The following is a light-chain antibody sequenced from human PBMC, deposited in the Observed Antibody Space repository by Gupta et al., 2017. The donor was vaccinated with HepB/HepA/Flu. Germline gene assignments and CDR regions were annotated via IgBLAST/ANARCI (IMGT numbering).Light chain of an antibody. V-gene: IGLV4-69*01. CDR2: INSDGSH. Sequence: LVMTHPPSASASLGASVTLTCTLDSGHNNYAIAWLQQQPERGTRYLMKINSDGSHNKGEGIPDSFLGSRSGAGRYLTISSLQSEDEADYYCQTWGTCSHVVFGGGTKLTVL. J-gene: IGLJ2*01. CDR1: SGHNNYA. CDR3: QTWGTCSHVV.